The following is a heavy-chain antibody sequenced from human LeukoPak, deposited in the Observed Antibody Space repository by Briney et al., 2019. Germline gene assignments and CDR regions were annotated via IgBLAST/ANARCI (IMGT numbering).Heavy chain of an antibody. CDR3: AQTYSYGYDY. V-gene: IGHV1-69*13. Sequence: SVKVSCKASGGTFSSYAISWVRQAPGQGLEWMGGIIPIFGTANYAQKFQGRVTITADESTSTAYMELSSLRSGDTAVYYCAQTYSYGYDYWGQGTLVTVSS. J-gene: IGHJ4*02. CDR1: GGTFSSYA. D-gene: IGHD5-18*01. CDR2: IIPIFGTA.